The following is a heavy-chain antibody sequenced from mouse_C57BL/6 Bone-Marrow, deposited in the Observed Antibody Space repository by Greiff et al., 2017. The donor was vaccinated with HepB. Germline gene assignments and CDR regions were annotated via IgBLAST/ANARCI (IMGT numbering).Heavy chain of an antibody. CDR3: ARRSYGSSSAWFAY. Sequence: EVKLEESGPGLVKPSQSLSLTCSVTGYSITSGYYWNWIRQFPGNKLEWMGYISYDGSNNYNPSLKNRISITRDTSKNQFFLKLNSVTTEDTATYYCARRSYGSSSAWFAYWGQGTLVTVSA. V-gene: IGHV3-6*01. CDR1: GYSITSGYY. CDR2: ISYDGSN. J-gene: IGHJ3*01. D-gene: IGHD1-1*01.